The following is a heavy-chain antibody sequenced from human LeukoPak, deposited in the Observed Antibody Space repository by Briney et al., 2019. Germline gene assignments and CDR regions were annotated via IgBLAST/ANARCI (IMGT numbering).Heavy chain of an antibody. CDR3: ARGTGTRITIFGVVISAFDI. D-gene: IGHD3-3*01. CDR1: GGSISSSSYY. V-gene: IGHV4-39*07. CDR2: IYYSGST. Sequence: SETLSLTCTVSGGSISSSSYYWGWIRQPPGKGLEWIGSIYYSGSTYYNPSLKSRVTISVDTSKNQFSLKLSSVTAADTAVYYCARGTGTRITIFGVVISAFDIWGQGTMVTVSS. J-gene: IGHJ3*02.